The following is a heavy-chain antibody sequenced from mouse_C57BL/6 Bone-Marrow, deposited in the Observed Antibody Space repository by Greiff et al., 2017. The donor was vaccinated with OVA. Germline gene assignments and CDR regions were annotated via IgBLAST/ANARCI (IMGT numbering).Heavy chain of an antibody. V-gene: IGHV2-2*01. Sequence: VKLMESGPGLVQPSQSLSITCTVSGFSLTSYGVHWVRQSPGKVLEWLGVIWSGGSTDYNAAFISRLSISKDNSKSPVFFKMNSLQADDTAIYYCARNSGNSDAMDYWGQGTSVTVSS. J-gene: IGHJ4*01. CDR1: GFSLTSYG. CDR2: IWSGGST. CDR3: ARNSGNSDAMDY. D-gene: IGHD2-1*01.